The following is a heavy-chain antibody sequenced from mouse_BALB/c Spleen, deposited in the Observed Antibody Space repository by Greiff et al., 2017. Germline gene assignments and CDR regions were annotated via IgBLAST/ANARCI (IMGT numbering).Heavy chain of an antibody. J-gene: IGHJ4*01. CDR3: ARRKDYDYAMDY. CDR2: ISSGSSTI. CDR1: GFTFSSFG. D-gene: IGHD2-4*01. Sequence: EVKLVESGGGLVQPGGSRKLSCAASGFTFSSFGMHWVRQAPEKGLEWVAYISSGSSTIYYADTVKGRFTISRDNPKNTLFLQMTSLRSEDTAMYYCARRKDYDYAMDYWGQGTSVTVSS. V-gene: IGHV5-17*02.